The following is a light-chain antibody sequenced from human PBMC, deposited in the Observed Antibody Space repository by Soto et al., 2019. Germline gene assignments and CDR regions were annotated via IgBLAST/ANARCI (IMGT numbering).Light chain of an antibody. Sequence: QSVLTQPPSVSGAPGQRVTISCTGSSSNIGAGYDVHWYQQLPGTAPKLLIYNNNNRPSGVPDRFSGSKSGTSASLAITGLQAEDEADYYCQSYDSSLSGSVFRGGTKLTVL. V-gene: IGLV1-40*01. CDR3: QSYDSSLSGSV. CDR2: NNN. CDR1: SSNIGAGYD. J-gene: IGLJ2*01.